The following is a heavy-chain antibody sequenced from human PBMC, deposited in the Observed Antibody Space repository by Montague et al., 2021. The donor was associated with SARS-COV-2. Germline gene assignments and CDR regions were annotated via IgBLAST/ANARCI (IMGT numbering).Heavy chain of an antibody. J-gene: IGHJ6*03. CDR1: GASISSANDY. Sequence: TLSLTCSVSGASISSANDYWTWIRQPAGKGLEWIGHISTSGSSSYNPSLKSRVTIILDTSKQQFSLELTSVTAADTAVYYCARDRRGMAMAGRAYYYYDMDVWGKGTTVTVSS. V-gene: IGHV4-61*09. CDR2: ISTSGSS. D-gene: IGHD6-19*01. CDR3: ARDRRGMAMAGRAYYYYDMDV.